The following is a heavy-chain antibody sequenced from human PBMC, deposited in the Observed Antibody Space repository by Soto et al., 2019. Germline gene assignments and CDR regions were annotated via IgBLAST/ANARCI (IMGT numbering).Heavy chain of an antibody. Sequence: ESLRLSCAASGFTFTSYAMGWVRQAPGKGLEWVSVVSSGGSTYYAGSVTGRFTVSRDNSKNTLSLQMNSLRAEDTAVYYCAKRRGAGGHFDYWGQGALVTVSS. CDR2: VSSGGST. CDR3: AKRRGAGGHFDY. V-gene: IGHV3-23*01. CDR1: GFTFTSYA. D-gene: IGHD2-15*01. J-gene: IGHJ4*02.